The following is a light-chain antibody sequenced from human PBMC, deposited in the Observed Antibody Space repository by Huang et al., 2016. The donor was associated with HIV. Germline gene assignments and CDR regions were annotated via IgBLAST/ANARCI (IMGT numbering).Light chain of an antibody. CDR2: AAA. J-gene: IGKJ1*01. CDR1: QSVSSN. CDR3: QQYNIWPRT. Sequence: EIVMTQSPATLSVSPGERATLSCRASQSVSSNLAWYQQKPGQAPRLLIYAAATRATGIPARFSGIGSGTEFTLTISSLQSEDFAVYYCQQYNIWPRTFGQGTKVEIK. V-gene: IGKV3-15*01.